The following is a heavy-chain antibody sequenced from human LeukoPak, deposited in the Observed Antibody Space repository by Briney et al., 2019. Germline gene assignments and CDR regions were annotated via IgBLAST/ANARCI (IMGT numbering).Heavy chain of an antibody. CDR1: GYTFSRYG. Sequence: ASVKVSCKSSGYTFSRYGISWLRQAPGQGLEWMGWITPDKGKTGYAQKFQDRFTMTTDTSTSTGYMELRNLRSDDSAVYYCARDWGTERVIADNWGQGTLVTVSS. D-gene: IGHD3-16*01. J-gene: IGHJ4*02. CDR2: ITPDKGKT. V-gene: IGHV1-18*01. CDR3: ARDWGTERVIADN.